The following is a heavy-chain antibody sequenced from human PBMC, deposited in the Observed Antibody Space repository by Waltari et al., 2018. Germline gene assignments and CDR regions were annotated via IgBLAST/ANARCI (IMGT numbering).Heavy chain of an antibody. V-gene: IGHV4-34*01. D-gene: IGHD3-3*01. CDR1: GGSFSGYY. CDR3: ARAAQYDFWSGYYSYFDY. Sequence: QVQLQQWGAGLLKPSETLSLTCAVYGGSFSGYYWSWIRQPPGKGLEWIGEINHSGRTNSNPSLKSRVTISVDTSKNQFSLKLSSVTAADTAVYYCARAAQYDFWSGYYSYFDYWGQGTLVTVSS. CDR2: INHSGRT. J-gene: IGHJ4*02.